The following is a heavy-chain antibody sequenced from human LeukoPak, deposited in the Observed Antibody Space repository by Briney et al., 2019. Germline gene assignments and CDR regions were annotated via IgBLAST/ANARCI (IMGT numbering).Heavy chain of an antibody. Sequence: GGSLRLSCAASGFTFSSYGMHWVRQAPGKGLEWVANIKEDGTETYYVGSVKGRFTISRDNAKNSLYLQMNSLRVEDTAVYYCAKEGRSLQTYWGQGTLVTVSS. V-gene: IGHV3-7*03. D-gene: IGHD5-24*01. CDR3: AKEGRSLQTY. CDR1: GFTFSSYG. CDR2: IKEDGTET. J-gene: IGHJ4*02.